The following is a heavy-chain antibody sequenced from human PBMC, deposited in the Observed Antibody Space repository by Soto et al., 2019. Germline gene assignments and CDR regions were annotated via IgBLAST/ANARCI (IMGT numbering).Heavy chain of an antibody. V-gene: IGHV3-53*01. Sequence: EVQVVESGGGLIQPGGSLRLSCAASGFTVSSNYMSWFRQAPGKGLGWVPVIYSGGSTYYADSVKGRFTISRDNSKNTLYLQMNSLRAEDTAVYYCARDRVESGYPEYFQHWGQGTLVTVSS. J-gene: IGHJ1*01. CDR2: IYSGGST. D-gene: IGHD3-22*01. CDR1: GFTVSSNY. CDR3: ARDRVESGYPEYFQH.